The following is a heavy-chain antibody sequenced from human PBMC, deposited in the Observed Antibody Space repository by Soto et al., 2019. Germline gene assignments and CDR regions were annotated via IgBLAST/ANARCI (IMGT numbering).Heavy chain of an antibody. CDR3: ASTFAVPEWFDP. D-gene: IGHD6-19*01. CDR1: GYTFTSYG. CDR2: ISAYNGNT. V-gene: IGHV1-18*01. J-gene: IGHJ5*02. Sequence: ASVKVSCKASGYTFTSYGISWVRQAPGQGLEWMGWISAYNGNTNYAQKLQGRVTMTTDTSTNTAYMELRSLRSDDTAVYYCASTFAVPEWFDPWGQGTLVTVSS.